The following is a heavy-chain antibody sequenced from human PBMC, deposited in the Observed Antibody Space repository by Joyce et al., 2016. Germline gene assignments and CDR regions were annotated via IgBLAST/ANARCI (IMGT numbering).Heavy chain of an antibody. J-gene: IGHJ4*02. CDR2: LKHDGTEQ. D-gene: IGHD6-25*01. V-gene: IGHV3-7*01. CDR1: GFTFSAYW. Sequence: EGQVVESGGGLVQPGGSLRLSCAASGFTFSAYWMTWVRQAPGKGLGWVASLKHDGTEQYYVDSVKGRFSISRDNAKDSVYLQMSSLRAEDTALYFCAAFLAATGLAFDYWGQGTLVTVSA. CDR3: AAFLAATGLAFDY.